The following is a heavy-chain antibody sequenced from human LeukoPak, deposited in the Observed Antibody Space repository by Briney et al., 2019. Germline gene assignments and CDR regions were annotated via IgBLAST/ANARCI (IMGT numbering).Heavy chain of an antibody. Sequence: GGSLRLSCAASGFTFSSYAMNWVRQAPGEGREWGSTITGGGLHTYYGDSVKGRFTISRDNSKNPVNLERNSLRAEDTAFCYCSKARRSPLIWGQGTLVTVSS. V-gene: IGHV3-23*01. CDR1: GFTFSSYA. D-gene: IGHD2-8*01. CDR2: ITGGGLHT. CDR3: SKARRSPLI. J-gene: IGHJ4*02.